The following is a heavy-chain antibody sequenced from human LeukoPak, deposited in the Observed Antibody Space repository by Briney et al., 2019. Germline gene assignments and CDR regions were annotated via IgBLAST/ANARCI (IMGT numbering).Heavy chain of an antibody. Sequence: GASVKVSCKASGYTFTSYAMHWVRQAPGQRLEWMGIINPSGGSTSYAQKFQGRVTMTRDTSTSTVYMELSSLRSEDTAVYYCATVDPGRMVRGVIGRPLDYWGQGTLVTVSS. J-gene: IGHJ4*02. CDR2: INPSGGST. D-gene: IGHD3-10*01. CDR1: GYTFTSYA. CDR3: ATVDPGRMVRGVIGRPLDY. V-gene: IGHV1-46*01.